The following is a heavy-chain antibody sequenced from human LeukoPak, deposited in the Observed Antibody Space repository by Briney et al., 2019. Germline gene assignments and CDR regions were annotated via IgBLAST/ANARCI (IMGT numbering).Heavy chain of an antibody. V-gene: IGHV4-39*01. D-gene: IGHD3-22*01. Sequence: SETLSLTCTVSGGSISSSSYYWGWIRQPPGKGLEWIGSIYYSGSTYYNPSLKSRVTISVDTSKNQFSLKLSSVTAADTAVYYCAESATKYYYDSSGPQDPWGQGTLVTVSP. CDR1: GGSISSSSYY. CDR3: AESATKYYYDSSGPQDP. J-gene: IGHJ5*02. CDR2: IYYSGST.